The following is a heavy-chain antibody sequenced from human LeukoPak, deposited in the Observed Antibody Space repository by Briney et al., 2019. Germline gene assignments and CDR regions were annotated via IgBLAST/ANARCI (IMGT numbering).Heavy chain of an antibody. V-gene: IGHV3-48*01. CDR1: GFTFSDLG. CDR2: ISSSSSTI. D-gene: IGHD5-12*01. Sequence: GGSLRLSCAASGFTFSDLGMNWVRQAPGKGLEWVSYISSSSSTIYYADSVKGRFTISRDNAKNSLYLQMNSLRAEDTAVYCCARDLSDSGYDYYFDYWGQGTLVTVSS. CDR3: ARDLSDSGYDYYFDY. J-gene: IGHJ4*02.